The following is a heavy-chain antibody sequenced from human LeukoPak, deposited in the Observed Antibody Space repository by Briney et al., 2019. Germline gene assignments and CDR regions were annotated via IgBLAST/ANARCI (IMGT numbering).Heavy chain of an antibody. CDR2: IDSDGSST. CDR3: ARGYYCGGDCYSNDY. J-gene: IGHJ4*02. V-gene: IGHV3-74*01. Sequence: GGSLRLSCAASGFTFSSYWMHWVCQAPGKGLVWVSRIDSDGSSTSYADSVKGRFTISRDNAKNTLYLQMNSLRAEDTAVYYCARGYYCGGDCYSNDYWGQGTLVTVSS. CDR1: GFTFSSYW. D-gene: IGHD2-21*02.